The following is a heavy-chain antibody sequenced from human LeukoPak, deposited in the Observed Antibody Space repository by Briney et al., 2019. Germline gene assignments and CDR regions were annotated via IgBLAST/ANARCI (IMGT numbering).Heavy chain of an antibody. CDR1: GFTFSSYA. CDR2: ISGSGGST. Sequence: PGGSLRLSCAASGFTFSSYAMSWVRQAPGKGLEWVSAISGSGGSTYYADSVKGRFTISRDNSKNTLYLQMNSLRAEDTAVYYCAMQGSGYDAYYYYGMDVWGRGTTVTVSS. V-gene: IGHV3-23*01. D-gene: IGHD5-12*01. CDR3: AMQGSGYDAYYYYGMDV. J-gene: IGHJ6*04.